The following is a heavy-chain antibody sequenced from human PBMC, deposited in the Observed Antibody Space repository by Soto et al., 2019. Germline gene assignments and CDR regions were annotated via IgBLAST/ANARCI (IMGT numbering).Heavy chain of an antibody. Sequence: SLRLSCAASGFTFGSYGMHWVRQAPGKGLEWVAVISYDGSNKYYADSVKGRFTISRDNSKNTLYLQMNSLRAEDTAVYYCAKRGSSWYYFDYWGQGTLVTVSS. J-gene: IGHJ4*02. CDR3: AKRGSSWYYFDY. V-gene: IGHV3-30*18. CDR2: ISYDGSNK. D-gene: IGHD6-13*01. CDR1: GFTFGSYG.